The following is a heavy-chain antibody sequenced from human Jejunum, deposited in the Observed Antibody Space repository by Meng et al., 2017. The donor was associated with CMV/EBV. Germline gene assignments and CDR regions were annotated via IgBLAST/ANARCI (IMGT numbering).Heavy chain of an antibody. CDR1: EFPFSSHA. J-gene: IGHJ4*01. CDR2: ISNSGGIT. Sequence: LKFSCAASEFPFSSHAMNWARQAPGKGLEWVSGISNSGGITYYANSVKGRFTISRDNSKSTLYLQMNSLRADDTAVYYCANQHLAYWGHGTLVTVSS. V-gene: IGHV3-23*01. CDR3: ANQHLAY.